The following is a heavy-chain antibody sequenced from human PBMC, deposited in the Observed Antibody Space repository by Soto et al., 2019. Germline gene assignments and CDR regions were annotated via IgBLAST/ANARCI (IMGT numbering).Heavy chain of an antibody. CDR3: AKASRGVTTIDY. Sequence: GGSLRLSCAASGFTFSSYGMHWVRQAPGKGLEWVAVISYDGSNKYYADSVKGRFTISRDNSKNTLYLQMNSLRAEDTAVYYCAKASRGVTTIDYWGQGTLVTVSS. J-gene: IGHJ4*02. CDR1: GFTFSSYG. D-gene: IGHD4-17*01. V-gene: IGHV3-30*18. CDR2: ISYDGSNK.